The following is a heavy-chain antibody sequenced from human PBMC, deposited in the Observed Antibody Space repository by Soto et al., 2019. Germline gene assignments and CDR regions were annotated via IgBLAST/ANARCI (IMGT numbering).Heavy chain of an antibody. CDR2: MNPNSGNT. Sequence: QVQLVQSGAEVKKPGASVKVSCKASGYTFTSYDINWVRQATGQGLEWMGWMNPNSGNTGYAQKFQGRVTMTRNTRIATGXMELSSLRSEDTAVYYCARRRRRFLEWLLEYWFDPWGQGTLVTVSS. CDR3: ARRRRRFLEWLLEYWFDP. J-gene: IGHJ5*02. CDR1: GYTFTSYD. D-gene: IGHD3-3*01. V-gene: IGHV1-8*01.